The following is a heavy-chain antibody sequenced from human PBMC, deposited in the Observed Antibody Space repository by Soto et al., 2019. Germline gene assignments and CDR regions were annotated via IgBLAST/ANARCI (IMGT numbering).Heavy chain of an antibody. J-gene: IGHJ5*02. CDR3: ARGTSFYDFWSGYYPHNWFDP. CDR1: GGSISSYY. D-gene: IGHD3-3*01. V-gene: IGHV4-59*01. CDR2: IYYSGST. Sequence: PSEPLSLTCPVSGGSISSYYWSWIRPPAGKGLEWIGYIYYSGSTNYNPSLKSRVTISVDTSKNQFSLKLSSVTAADTAVYYCARGTSFYDFWSGYYPHNWFDPWGQGTLVTVSA.